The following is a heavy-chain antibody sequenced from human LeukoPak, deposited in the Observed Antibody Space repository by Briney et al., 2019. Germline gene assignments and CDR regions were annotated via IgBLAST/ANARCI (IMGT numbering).Heavy chain of an antibody. V-gene: IGHV3-7*01. Sequence: GGSLRLSCAASRFIFSSYWMSWVRQAPGKGLEWVANIKQDGSEKYYVDSVKGRFTISRDNAKNSLYLQMNSLRAEDTAVYYCARGGYYYDSSGYYDYWGQGTLVTVSS. CDR2: IKQDGSEK. J-gene: IGHJ4*02. D-gene: IGHD3-22*01. CDR3: ARGGYYYDSSGYYDY. CDR1: RFIFSSYW.